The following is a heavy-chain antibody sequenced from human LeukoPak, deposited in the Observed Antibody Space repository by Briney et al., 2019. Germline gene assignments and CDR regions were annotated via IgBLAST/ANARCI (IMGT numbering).Heavy chain of an antibody. CDR1: GFTFNNYW. CDR2: IKPDGSAT. V-gene: IGHV3-74*01. J-gene: IGHJ4*02. Sequence: PGGSLRLSCAASGFTFNNYWMCWVRQAPGKGLVWVPCIKPDGSATGYADSVKGRFTISRDNAKNTLYLQVNSLRAEDTAVYYCATGHCSDAPCYARNYWGRGTLVTVSS. D-gene: IGHD2-15*01. CDR3: ATGHCSDAPCYARNY.